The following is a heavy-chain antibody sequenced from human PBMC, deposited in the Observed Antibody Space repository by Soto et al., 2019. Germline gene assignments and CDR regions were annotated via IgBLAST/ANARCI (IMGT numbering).Heavy chain of an antibody. CDR2: IYWDDDK. Sequence: QITLKESGPTLVKPTQTLTLTCTFSGFSLSTSGVGVGWIRQPPGKALEWLALIYWDDDKRYSPSLKSRLTITKDTSKNQVVLTMTNMDPVDTATYYCAHSHDYYDSSGYYYVLFDYWGQGTLVTVSS. V-gene: IGHV2-5*02. CDR1: GFSLSTSGVG. D-gene: IGHD3-22*01. CDR3: AHSHDYYDSSGYYYVLFDY. J-gene: IGHJ4*02.